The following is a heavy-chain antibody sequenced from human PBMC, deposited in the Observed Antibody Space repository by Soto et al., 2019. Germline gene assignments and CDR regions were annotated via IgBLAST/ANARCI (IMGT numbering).Heavy chain of an antibody. CDR2: IFYTGST. V-gene: IGHV4-31*02. J-gene: IGHJ5*02. CDR3: ARDRSLDLWSGSWFDP. CDR1: GGSINSSDYY. D-gene: IGHD3-3*01. Sequence: QVQLQESGPGLVKPSQILSLTWTVSGGSINSSDYYWTWIRQHPEKGLEWIGYIFYTGSTYYNPSLSSRATISVDTSNNQFSLRLPSVTAADTAVYYCARDRSLDLWSGSWFDPWGQGTLVTVSS.